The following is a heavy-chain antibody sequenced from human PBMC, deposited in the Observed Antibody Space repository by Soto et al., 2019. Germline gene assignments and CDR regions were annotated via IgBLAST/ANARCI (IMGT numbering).Heavy chain of an antibody. J-gene: IGHJ4*02. CDR2: ISSSSSYI. D-gene: IGHD3-3*01. Sequence: GGSLRLSCAASGFTFSSYSMNWVRQAPGKGLEWVSSISSSSSYIYYADSVKGRFTISRDNAKNSLYLQMNSLRAEDTAVYYCARVAEKAIFGVVIEYYFDYWGQGTLVTVSS. V-gene: IGHV3-21*01. CDR3: ARVAEKAIFGVVIEYYFDY. CDR1: GFTFSSYS.